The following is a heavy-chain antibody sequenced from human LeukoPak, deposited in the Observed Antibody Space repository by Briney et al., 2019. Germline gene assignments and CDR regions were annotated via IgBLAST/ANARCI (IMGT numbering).Heavy chain of an antibody. J-gene: IGHJ4*02. CDR2: ISYDGSNK. D-gene: IGHD2-15*01. Sequence: GGSLRLSCAASGFTFSSYWMHWVRQAPGKGLEWVAVISYDGSNKYYADSVKGRFTISRDNSKNTLYLQMNSLRAEDTAVYYCARGVVVVAATFDYWGQGTLVTVSS. CDR1: GFTFSSYW. V-gene: IGHV3-30*03. CDR3: ARGVVVVAATFDY.